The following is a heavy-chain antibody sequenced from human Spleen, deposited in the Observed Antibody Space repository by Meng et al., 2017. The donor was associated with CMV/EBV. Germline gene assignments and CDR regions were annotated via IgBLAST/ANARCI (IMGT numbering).Heavy chain of an antibody. CDR3: ARDRTQLWPRGPLDY. J-gene: IGHJ4*02. V-gene: IGHV1-2*02. CDR2: INPNSGGT. D-gene: IGHD5-18*01. CDR1: GYTFTGYY. Sequence: QVQLVLCGARVKKPGATVKVSCKASGYTFTGYYMHWVRQAPGQGLEWMGWINPNSGGTNYAQKFQGRVTMTRDTSISTAYMELSRLRSDDTAVYYCARDRTQLWPRGPLDYWGQGTLVTVSS.